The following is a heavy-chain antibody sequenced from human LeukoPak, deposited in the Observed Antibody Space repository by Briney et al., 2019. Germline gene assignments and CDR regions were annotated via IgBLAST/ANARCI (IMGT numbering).Heavy chain of an antibody. D-gene: IGHD3-22*01. CDR3: ARDLTDYYELDY. J-gene: IGHJ4*02. Sequence: PSETLSLTCTVSGGSISSSSYYWSWIRQPAGKGPEWIGRIYTSGSTNYNPSLKSRVTMSVDTSKSQFSLKLSSVTAADTAVYYCARDLTDYYELDYWGQGTLVTVSS. CDR2: IYTSGST. V-gene: IGHV4-61*02. CDR1: GGSISSSSYY.